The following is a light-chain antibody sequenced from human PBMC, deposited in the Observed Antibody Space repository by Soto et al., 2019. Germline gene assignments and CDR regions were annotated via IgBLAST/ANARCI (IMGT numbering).Light chain of an antibody. CDR2: GAS. Sequence: DIQLTQSPSFLSASVGDRVTITCRASQDITNYLAWYLQKPGKAPKLLIYGASTLQSGVPSRFSGSGSGTEFTLTVSSLQPKDFATYYCQQLNAYPHSFGGGTKVDIK. J-gene: IGKJ4*01. CDR1: QDITNY. CDR3: QQLNAYPHS. V-gene: IGKV1-9*01.